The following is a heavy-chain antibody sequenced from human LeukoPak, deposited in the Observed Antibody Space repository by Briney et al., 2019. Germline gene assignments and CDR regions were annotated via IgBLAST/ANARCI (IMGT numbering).Heavy chain of an antibody. J-gene: IGHJ1*01. CDR2: ISSSDIYT. CDR1: GFTFSDYY. D-gene: IGHD1-26*01. CDR3: ARLKYGSPQH. V-gene: IGHV3-11*06. Sequence: GGSLRLSCAASGFTFSDYYMSWIRQAPGKGLEWVSYISSSDIYTIYADSVKGRFTISRDNAKNSLYLQMNSLRAEDTAVYYCARLKYGSPQHWGRGTLVTVSS.